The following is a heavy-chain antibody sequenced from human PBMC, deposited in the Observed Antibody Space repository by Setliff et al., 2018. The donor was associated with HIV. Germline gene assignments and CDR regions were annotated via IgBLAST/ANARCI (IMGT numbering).Heavy chain of an antibody. CDR1: GGSVISSSYY. CDR2: MYYRGTT. D-gene: IGHD3-9*01. J-gene: IGHJ4*02. Sequence: SETLSLTCTVSGGSVISSSYYWGWIRQPPGKGLEWIGTMYYRGTTYNNPSLKSRVTFSADASKNQFSLNLHSVTAYLQWSSLKASDTAMYYCTRRRRAPGTGDLEAYWGQGTLVTVSS. CDR3: ASDTAMYYCTRRRRAPGTGDLEAY. V-gene: IGHV4-39*01.